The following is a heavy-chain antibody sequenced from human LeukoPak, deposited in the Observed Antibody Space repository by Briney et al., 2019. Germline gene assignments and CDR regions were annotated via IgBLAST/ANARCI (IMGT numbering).Heavy chain of an antibody. D-gene: IGHD5-24*01. CDR3: ARRGHKWLQSRDYFDY. V-gene: IGHV1-69*13. Sequence: SVKVSCKASGGTFSSYAISWVRQAPGQGLEWMGGIIPIFGTANYAQKFQGRVTITADESTSTAYMELSSLRSEDTAVYYCARRGHKWLQSRDYFDYWGQGTLVTVSS. CDR1: GGTFSSYA. CDR2: IIPIFGTA. J-gene: IGHJ4*02.